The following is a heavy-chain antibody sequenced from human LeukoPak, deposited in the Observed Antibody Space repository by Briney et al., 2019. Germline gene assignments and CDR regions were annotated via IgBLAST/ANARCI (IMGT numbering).Heavy chain of an antibody. J-gene: IGHJ4*02. Sequence: SQTLSPTCTLSADSTTTGADYWNWTRHPPAKGREWIGYIYCSGSTYYNPSLKSRVTISVDTSKNQFSLKLSSVTAADAAVYYCARGLTGIDYWGQGTLVTVSS. CDR3: ARGLTGIDY. V-gene: IGHV4-30-4*01. D-gene: IGHD3-9*01. CDR2: IYCSGST. CDR1: ADSTTTGADY.